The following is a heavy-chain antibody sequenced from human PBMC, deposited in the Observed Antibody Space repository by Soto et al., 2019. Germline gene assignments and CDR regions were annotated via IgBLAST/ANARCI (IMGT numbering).Heavy chain of an antibody. V-gene: IGHV3-30-3*01. CDR1: GFTFSSYA. Sequence: QVQLVESGGGVVQPGRSLRLSCAASGFTFSSYAMHWVRQAPGKGLEWVAVISYDGSNKYYADSVKGRFTISRDNSKNTLYLQMNSLRAEDTAMYYCARESWRYFDYWGQGTLVTVSS. CDR3: ARESWRYFDY. D-gene: IGHD5-12*01. CDR2: ISYDGSNK. J-gene: IGHJ4*02.